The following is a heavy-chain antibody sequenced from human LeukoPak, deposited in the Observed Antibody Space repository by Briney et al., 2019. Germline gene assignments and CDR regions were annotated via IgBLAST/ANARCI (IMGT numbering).Heavy chain of an antibody. D-gene: IGHD1-1*01. V-gene: IGHV1-2*02. J-gene: IGHJ4*02. CDR2: INPNSGGT. CDR1: GYTFTGYY. CDR3: AREGVDWNHSVYYFDY. Sequence: ASVKVSCKASGYTFTGYYMHWVRQAPGQGLEWMGWINPNSGGTNYAQKFQGRVTMTRDTSISTAYMELSRLRSDDTAVYYCAREGVDWNHSVYYFDYWGQGTLVTASS.